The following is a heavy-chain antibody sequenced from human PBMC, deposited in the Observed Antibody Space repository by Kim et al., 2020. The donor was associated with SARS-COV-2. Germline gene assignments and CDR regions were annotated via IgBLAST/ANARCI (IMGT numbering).Heavy chain of an antibody. CDR3: AREGSGSYNWLDP. V-gene: IGHV1-3*01. D-gene: IGHD3-10*01. Sequence: YSRSFQGRVTITRDTSAAPAYMRLSSLTSKDTAVYYCAREGSGSYNWLDPWGQGTLVTVSS. J-gene: IGHJ5*02.